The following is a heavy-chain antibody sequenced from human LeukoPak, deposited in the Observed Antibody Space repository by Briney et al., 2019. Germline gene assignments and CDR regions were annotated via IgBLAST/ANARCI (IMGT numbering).Heavy chain of an antibody. J-gene: IGHJ6*02. V-gene: IGHV1-2*06. Sequence: ASVKVSCKASGYTFTGYYMHWVRQAPGQGLEWMGRINPNSGGTNYAQKFQGRVTMTRDTSISTAYMELSRLRSDDTAVYYCARTYYYDSSGYYGPLDYYYGMDVWGQGTTVTVSS. D-gene: IGHD3-22*01. CDR3: ARTYYYDSSGYYGPLDYYYGMDV. CDR1: GYTFTGYY. CDR2: INPNSGGT.